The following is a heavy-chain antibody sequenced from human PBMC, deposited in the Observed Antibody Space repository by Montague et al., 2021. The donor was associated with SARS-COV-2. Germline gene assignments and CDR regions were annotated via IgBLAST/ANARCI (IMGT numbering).Heavy chain of an antibody. J-gene: IGHJ6*02. V-gene: IGHV3-48*03. Sequence: SLRLSCAASGFTFSSYEMNWVRQAPGKGLEWVSYISSSGSTIYYADSVKGRFTISRDNAKNSLYLQMNSLRAEDTAVYYCARESGYYYYYGMDVWGQGTTVTVSS. D-gene: IGHD3-3*01. CDR1: GFTFSSYE. CDR2: ISSSGSTI. CDR3: ARESGYYYYYGMDV.